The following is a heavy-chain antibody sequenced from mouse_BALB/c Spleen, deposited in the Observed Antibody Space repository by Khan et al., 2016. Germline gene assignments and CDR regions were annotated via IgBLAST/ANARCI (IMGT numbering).Heavy chain of an antibody. D-gene: IGHD1-3*01. J-gene: IGHJ2*01. CDR2: IWAGGST. Sequence: QVQLKESGPGLVAPSQSLSITCTVSGFSLTRYGVHWVRQPPGKGLEWLGVIWAGGSTNYNSALMSRLSISKDNYKSQVFFKMNSLQTDETAMYYCARLEDIWGQGTTLTVSA. V-gene: IGHV2-9*02. CDR3: ARLEDI. CDR1: GFSLTRYG.